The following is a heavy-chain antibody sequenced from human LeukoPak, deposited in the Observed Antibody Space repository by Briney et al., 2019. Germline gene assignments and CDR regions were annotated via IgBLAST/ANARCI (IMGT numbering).Heavy chain of an antibody. CDR1: GYSFTSYW. D-gene: IGHD6-13*01. J-gene: IGHJ5*02. CDR3: ARSLSSSWYWFDP. Sequence: GESLKISCKGSGYSFTSYWIGWVRQMPGKGLEWMGIIYPGDSDTRYSPSFQGQVTLSADKSISTAYLQWSSLKASDTAMYYCARSLSSSWYWFDPWGQGTLVTVSS. V-gene: IGHV5-51*01. CDR2: IYPGDSDT.